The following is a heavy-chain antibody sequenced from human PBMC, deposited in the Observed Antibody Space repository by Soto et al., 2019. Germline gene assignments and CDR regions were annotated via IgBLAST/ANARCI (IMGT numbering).Heavy chain of an antibody. V-gene: IGHV3-30-3*01. CDR3: ARDGMEWSYCDY. CDR2: ISYDGSNK. D-gene: IGHD3-3*01. J-gene: IGHJ4*02. Sequence: ESGGGVVQPGRSLRLSCAASGFTFSSYAMHWVRQAPGKGLEWVAVISYDGSNKYYADSVKGRFTISRDNSKNTLYLQMNSLRAEDTAVYYCARDGMEWSYCDYWGQGTLVTVSS. CDR1: GFTFSSYA.